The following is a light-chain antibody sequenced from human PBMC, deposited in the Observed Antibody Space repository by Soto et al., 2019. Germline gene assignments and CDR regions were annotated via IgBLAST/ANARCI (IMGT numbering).Light chain of an antibody. Sequence: EIVLTQSPGTLSLSPGERATLSCRASQSVSSTYLAWYQQNPGQAPRLLIYGASSRATGIPDRFRGSGSGTDFTLTISRLEPEDFAVYYCQKYGSSPWTFGQGTKVEIK. CDR3: QKYGSSPWT. CDR2: GAS. J-gene: IGKJ1*01. CDR1: QSVSSTY. V-gene: IGKV3-20*01.